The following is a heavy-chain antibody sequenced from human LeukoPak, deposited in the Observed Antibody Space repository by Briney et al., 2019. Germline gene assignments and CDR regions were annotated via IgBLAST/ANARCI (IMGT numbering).Heavy chain of an antibody. CDR3: ARGGRPPSRLHFDY. V-gene: IGHV4-30-2*01. D-gene: IGHD1-14*01. CDR1: GGSISSGGYS. Sequence: SQTLSLTCAVSGGSISSGGYSWSWIRQPPGKGLECIGYIYHSCSTYYNASLKSRVTISVDRTKSQFSLKLSSVTAADTAVYYCARGGRPPSRLHFDYWGQGTLVTVSS. J-gene: IGHJ4*02. CDR2: IYHSCST.